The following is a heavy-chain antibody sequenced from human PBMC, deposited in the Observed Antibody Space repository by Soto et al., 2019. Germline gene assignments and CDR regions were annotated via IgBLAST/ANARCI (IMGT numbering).Heavy chain of an antibody. D-gene: IGHD1-1*01. CDR2: INHSGST. J-gene: IGHJ4*02. V-gene: IGHV4-34*01. CDR1: GGSFSGYS. Sequence: SETLSLTCAVYGGSFSGYSWTWIRQPPGTGLEWIGEINHSGSTNYNPSLKSRVTISVDTSKNQFSLKLTSVTAADTGTYYCARRDGYNSYHFEYWGQGALVTVSS. CDR3: ARRDGYNSYHFEY.